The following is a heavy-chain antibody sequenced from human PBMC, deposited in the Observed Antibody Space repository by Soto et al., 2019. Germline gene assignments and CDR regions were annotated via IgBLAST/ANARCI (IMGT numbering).Heavy chain of an antibody. CDR3: AREGSVGAFDI. V-gene: IGHV4-59*01. Sequence: SETLSLTCTVSGGSISSYYWSWIRRPPGKGLEWIGYIYYSGSTNYNPSLKSRVTISVDTSKNQFSLKLSSVTAADTAVYYCAREGSVGAFDIWGQGTMVTVSS. J-gene: IGHJ3*02. D-gene: IGHD6-6*01. CDR2: IYYSGST. CDR1: GGSISSYY.